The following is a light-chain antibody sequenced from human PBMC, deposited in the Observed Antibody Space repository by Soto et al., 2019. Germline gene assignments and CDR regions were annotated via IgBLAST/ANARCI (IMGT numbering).Light chain of an antibody. Sequence: QSALTQPASVSGSPGQSITISCTGTSSDVGNYNLVSWYQQHPGKAPKLMIYEGSKRPSGVSNRFSGSKSGNTASLTISGLQAEDEADYYCSLYTSSSTYVFGTGTKVTVL. CDR3: SLYTSSSTYV. V-gene: IGLV2-14*02. CDR1: SSDVGNYNL. CDR2: EGS. J-gene: IGLJ1*01.